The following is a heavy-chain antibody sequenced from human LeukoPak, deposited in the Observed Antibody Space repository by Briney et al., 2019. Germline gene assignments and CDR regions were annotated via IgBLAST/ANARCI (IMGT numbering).Heavy chain of an antibody. CDR2: MNPNSGNT. CDR1: GYTFTSYD. D-gene: IGHD6-13*01. J-gene: IGHJ5*02. CDR3: ARKRIAAPGWFDP. V-gene: IGHV1-8*01. Sequence: ASVKVSCKASGYTFTSYDINWVRQATGQGLEWMGWMNPNSGNTGYAQKFQGRVTMTRNTSINTAYMELSSLRSEDTAVYYCARKRIAAPGWFDPWGQGTLVTVSS.